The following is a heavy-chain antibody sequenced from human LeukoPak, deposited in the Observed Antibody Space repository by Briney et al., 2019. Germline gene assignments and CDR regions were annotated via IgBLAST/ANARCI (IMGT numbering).Heavy chain of an antibody. V-gene: IGHV3-23*01. CDR2: ISGSGGST. CDR1: GFTFSSHG. Sequence: GGSLRLSCAASGFTFSSHGMRWVRQAPGKGLEWVSGISGSGGSTHYADSVKGRFTISRDNSKNTLYVQMNSPRAEDTAVYYCAKTIGVQVYDYYGMDVWGPGTAVTVSS. CDR3: AKTIGVQVYDYYGMDV. J-gene: IGHJ6*02. D-gene: IGHD2-8*01.